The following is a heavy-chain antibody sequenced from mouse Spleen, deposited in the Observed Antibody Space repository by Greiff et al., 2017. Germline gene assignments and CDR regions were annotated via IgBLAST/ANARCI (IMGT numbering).Heavy chain of an antibody. CDR1: GYAFSSYW. V-gene: IGHV1-80*01. CDR2: IYPGDGDT. CDR3: ARPSRSHEGWFAY. D-gene: IGHD3-1*01. J-gene: IGHJ3*01. Sequence: QVQLQQSGAELVKPGASVKISCKASGYAFSSYWMNWVKQRPGKGLEWIGQIYPGDGDTNYNGKFKGKATLTADKSSSTAYMQLSSLTSEDSAVYFCARPSRSHEGWFAYWGQGTLVTVSA.